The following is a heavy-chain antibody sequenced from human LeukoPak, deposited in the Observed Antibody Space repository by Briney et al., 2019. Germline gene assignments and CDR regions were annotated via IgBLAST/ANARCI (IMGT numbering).Heavy chain of an antibody. D-gene: IGHD1-1*01. J-gene: IGHJ6*03. CDR3: ARGATLRRTYYMDV. CDR1: GGPISTHC. CDR2: NDYSGST. Sequence: SETLSLTCIVSGGPISTHCWRWGWQPPGKGLEWIRYNDYSGSTNYNPSLKSRVTISVDTSKNQFSLKLNSVTAADTAVYYCARGATLRRTYYMDVWGKGTTVTVSS. V-gene: IGHV4-59*11.